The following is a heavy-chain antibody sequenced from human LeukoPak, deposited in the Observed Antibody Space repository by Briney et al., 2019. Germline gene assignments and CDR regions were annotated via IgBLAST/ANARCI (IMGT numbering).Heavy chain of an antibody. CDR3: ARYYDSSGDGSKDYYGMDV. V-gene: IGHV1-24*01. Sequence: ASVKVSCKVSGYTLTELSMHWVRQAPGKGLEWMGGFDPEDGETIYAQKFQGRVTMTEDTSTDTAYMELSSLRSDDTAVYYCARYYDSSGDGSKDYYGMDVWGQGTTVTVSS. CDR1: GYTLTELS. D-gene: IGHD3-22*01. CDR2: FDPEDGET. J-gene: IGHJ6*02.